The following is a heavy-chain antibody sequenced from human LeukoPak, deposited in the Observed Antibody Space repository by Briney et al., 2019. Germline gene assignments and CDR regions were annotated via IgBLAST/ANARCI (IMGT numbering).Heavy chain of an antibody. CDR2: IYHSGST. D-gene: IGHD4-11*01. J-gene: IGHJ4*02. Sequence: SETLSPTCTVSGYSLSSGYYWGWIRPPPGKGLEWIGSIYHSGSTYYNPSLKSRVTISVDTSKNQFSLKLSSVTAADTAVYYCARGDTVTTDYWGQGTLVTVSS. CDR1: GYSLSSGYY. V-gene: IGHV4-38-2*02. CDR3: ARGDTVTTDY.